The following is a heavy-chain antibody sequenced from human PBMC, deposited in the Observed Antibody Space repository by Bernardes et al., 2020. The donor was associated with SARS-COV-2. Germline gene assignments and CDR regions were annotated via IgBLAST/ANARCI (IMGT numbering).Heavy chain of an antibody. CDR3: ARDGAYGSGSLGDYGMGV. CDR2: INPNSGGT. V-gene: IGHV1-2*02. D-gene: IGHD3-10*01. Sequence: ASVKVSCKASGYTFTDYYMHWVRQAPGQGLEWMGWINPNSGGTNYAQKFQGRVTMTRDTSISTAYMELSRLRSDDTAVYYCARDGAYGSGSLGDYGMGVWGQGTTVTVSS. CDR1: GYTFTDYY. J-gene: IGHJ6*02.